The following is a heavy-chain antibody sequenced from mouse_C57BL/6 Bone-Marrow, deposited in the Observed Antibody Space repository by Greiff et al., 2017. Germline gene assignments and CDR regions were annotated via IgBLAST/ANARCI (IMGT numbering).Heavy chain of an antibody. CDR1: GFTFSSYA. Sequence: EVQGVESGGGLVKPGGSLKLSCAASGFTFSSYAMSWVRQTPEKRLEWVATISDGGSYTYYPDNVKGRVTISRDNAKNNLYLQMSHLKSEDTAIDYASRRCLTWRYFDYWGQGTTLTVSA. J-gene: IGHJ2*01. D-gene: IGHD2-13*01. V-gene: IGHV5-4*01. CDR2: ISDGGSYT. CDR3: SRRCLTWRYFDY.